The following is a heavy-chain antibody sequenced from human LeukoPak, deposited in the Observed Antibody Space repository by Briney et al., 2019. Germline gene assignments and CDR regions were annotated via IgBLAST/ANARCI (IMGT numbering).Heavy chain of an antibody. J-gene: IGHJ4*02. CDR2: IHYSGIS. CDR1: GGSISTYY. CDR3: ARGAAATY. V-gene: IGHV4-59*01. Sequence: SETLSLTCAVSGGSISTYYWSWIRQPPGKGLEWIGYIHYSGISNYNPSLKSRVTISLDTSKNQFSLKLSSVTAADTAVYYCARGAAATYWGQGTLVTVSS. D-gene: IGHD6-13*01.